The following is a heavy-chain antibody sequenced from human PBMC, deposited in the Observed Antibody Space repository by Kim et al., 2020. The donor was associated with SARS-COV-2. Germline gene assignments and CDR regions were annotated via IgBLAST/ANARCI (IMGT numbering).Heavy chain of an antibody. D-gene: IGHD1-1*01. V-gene: IGHV1-18*01. J-gene: IGHJ3*02. CDR3: ARASHNWHDQDALDI. Sequence: ASVKVSCKTSGYTFRSYGISWVRQAPGQGLEWMGWISANNGNTNYAQKLQGRVTMTTDTSTSTAYMELRSLRSDDTAVYYCARASHNWHDQDALDIWGQGTMVTVFS. CDR2: ISANNGNT. CDR1: GYTFRSYG.